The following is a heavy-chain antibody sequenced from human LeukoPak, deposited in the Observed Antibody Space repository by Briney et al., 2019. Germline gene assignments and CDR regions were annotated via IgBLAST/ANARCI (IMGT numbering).Heavy chain of an antibody. CDR1: GGSFSGYY. D-gene: IGHD3-22*01. Sequence: PSETLSLTCAVYGGSFSGYYWSWIRQPPGKGLEWIGEINHSGSTNDNPSLKSRVTISVDTSKNQISLKLSSVTAADTAVYYCARAGGYYDSSGYDPPWYFDYWGQGTLVTVSP. V-gene: IGHV4-34*01. CDR2: INHSGST. J-gene: IGHJ4*02. CDR3: ARAGGYYDSSGYDPPWYFDY.